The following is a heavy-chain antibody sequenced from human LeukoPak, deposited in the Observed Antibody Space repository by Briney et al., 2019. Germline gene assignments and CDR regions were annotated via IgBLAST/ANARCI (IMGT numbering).Heavy chain of an antibody. J-gene: IGHJ4*02. CDR2: INWNGGST. CDR3: ARSWAAAGLYYFDY. D-gene: IGHD6-13*01. CDR1: GFTFDDYG. Sequence: GGSLRLSCAASGFTFDDYGMSWVRQAPGKGLEWVSGINWNGGSTGYADSVKGRFTISRDNAENSLYLQMNSLRAEDTALYYCARSWAAAGLYYFDYWGQGTLVTVSS. V-gene: IGHV3-20*04.